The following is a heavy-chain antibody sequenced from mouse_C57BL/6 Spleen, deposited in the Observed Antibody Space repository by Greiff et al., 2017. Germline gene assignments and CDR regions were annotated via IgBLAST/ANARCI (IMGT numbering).Heavy chain of an antibody. CDR1: GFTFSDYG. V-gene: IGHV5-17*01. Sequence: DVHLVESGGGLVKPGGSLKLSCAASGFTFSDYGMHWVRQAPEKGLEWVAYISSGSSTIYYADTVKGRFTISRDNAKNTLFLQMTSLRSEDTAMYYCARGITTVVAGAMDYWGQGTSVTVSS. D-gene: IGHD1-1*01. CDR2: ISSGSSTI. J-gene: IGHJ4*01. CDR3: ARGITTVVAGAMDY.